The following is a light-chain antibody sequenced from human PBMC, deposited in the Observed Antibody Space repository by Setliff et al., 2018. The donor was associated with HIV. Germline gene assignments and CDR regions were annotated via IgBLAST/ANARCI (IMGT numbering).Light chain of an antibody. Sequence: QSVLTQPPSASGTPGQRVTISCTGSSSDVGAYNYVSWYQQHPGKAPKVMIYEVSKRPSGISTRFSGSKSGNTASLTISGLQAEDEADYYCCSYAGSSTSYVFGTGTKVTVL. V-gene: IGLV2-23*02. CDR2: EVS. CDR3: CSYAGSSTSYV. J-gene: IGLJ1*01. CDR1: SSDVGAYNY.